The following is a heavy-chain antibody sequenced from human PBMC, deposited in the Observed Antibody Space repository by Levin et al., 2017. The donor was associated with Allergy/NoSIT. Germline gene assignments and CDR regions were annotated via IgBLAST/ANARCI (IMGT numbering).Heavy chain of an antibody. CDR1: GGSISTFY. J-gene: IGHJ4*02. D-gene: IGHD4-17*01. V-gene: IGHV4-59*01. Sequence: SETLSLTCTVSGGSISTFYWSWIRQPPGKGLEWIGYIYYSGSTNYTPFLPRLVTISVDTSKNQFSLKLTSVTAADTALYYGARGGTVTSVSYWGQGTLVTVSS. CDR3: ARGGTVTSVSY. CDR2: IYYSGST.